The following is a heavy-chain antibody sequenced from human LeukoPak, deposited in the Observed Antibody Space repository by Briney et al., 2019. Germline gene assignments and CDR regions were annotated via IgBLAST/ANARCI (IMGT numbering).Heavy chain of an antibody. CDR2: IYHTGST. J-gene: IGHJ5*02. Sequence: SETLSLTCTASGASISSGTYSWSWIRQPPGEGLEWIGYIYHTGSTYYNPSLKGRVTISVDRSKNQFSLNLNFVTAADTALYYCARGDGSGSGRWFDPWGQGTLITVSS. CDR1: GASISSGTYS. D-gene: IGHD3-10*01. V-gene: IGHV4-30-2*01. CDR3: ARGDGSGSGRWFDP.